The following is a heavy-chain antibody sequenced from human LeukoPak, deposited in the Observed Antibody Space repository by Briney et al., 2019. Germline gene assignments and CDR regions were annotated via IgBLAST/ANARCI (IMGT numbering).Heavy chain of an antibody. CDR2: INHSGST. Sequence: SETLSLTCAVYGGSFSGYYWSWIRQPPGKGLEWIGEINHSGSTNYNPSLKSRVTLSVDTSKNQFSLKLSSVTAADTAVYYCAKAHYYGRRWFDPWGQGTLVTVSS. CDR3: AKAHYYGRRWFDP. CDR1: GGSFSGYY. J-gene: IGHJ5*02. V-gene: IGHV4-34*01. D-gene: IGHD3-10*01.